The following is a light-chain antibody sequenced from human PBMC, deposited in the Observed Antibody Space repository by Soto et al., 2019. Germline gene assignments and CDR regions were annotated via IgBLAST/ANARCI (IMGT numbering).Light chain of an antibody. CDR1: ESISSW. CDR2: KAS. J-gene: IGKJ1*01. CDR3: QQYSSYWT. V-gene: IGKV1-5*03. Sequence: DIQMTQSPSTLSASVGDRVSITCRASESISSWLAWYQQKPGKAPKLLIYKASSLQSGVPSRFSGSRSGTEFTLTISSLQPDDFATYYCQQYSSYWTFGQGTKVDIK.